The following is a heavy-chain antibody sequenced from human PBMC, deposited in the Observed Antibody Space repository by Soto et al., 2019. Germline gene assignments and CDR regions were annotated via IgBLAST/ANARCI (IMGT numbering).Heavy chain of an antibody. J-gene: IGHJ4*02. CDR1: GFTFSDYY. CDR3: AKALPPGSSWSHYFDY. V-gene: IGHV3-11*01. CDR2: ISSSGSTI. D-gene: IGHD6-13*01. Sequence: GGSLRLSCAASGFTFSDYYMSWIRQAPGKGLEWVSYISSSGSTIYYADSVKGRFTISRDNAKNSLYLQMNSLRAEDTAVYYCAKALPPGSSWSHYFDYWGQGTLVTVSS.